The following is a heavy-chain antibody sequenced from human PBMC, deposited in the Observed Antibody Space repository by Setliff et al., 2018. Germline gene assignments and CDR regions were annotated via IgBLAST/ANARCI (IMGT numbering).Heavy chain of an antibody. CDR2: VSDNNGNT. Sequence: ASVKVSCKASGYRFSTYGISWVRQAPGQGLEWMAWVSDNNGNTNYAKSFQGRVTMNTDTSTSTAYMELGSLTSDGTAVYYCARDRKSSPEHYYFDYWGQGTLVTVSS. J-gene: IGHJ4*02. CDR1: GYRFSTYG. V-gene: IGHV1-18*01. CDR3: ARDRKSSPEHYYFDY.